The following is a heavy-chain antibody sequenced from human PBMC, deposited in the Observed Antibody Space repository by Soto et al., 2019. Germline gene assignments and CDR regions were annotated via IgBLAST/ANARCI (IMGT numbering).Heavy chain of an antibody. Sequence: QITLKESGPTLVKPTQTLTLTCTFSGFSLSTSGVGVGWIRQPQGKALEWLAFLYWNDDKRYSPSLKSRLTITKDTSKNQVLLTMTNMDPVDTATYYCARTSVNWGSLGLVDYWGQGTLVTVAS. CDR3: ARTSVNWGSLGLVDY. CDR2: LYWNDDK. V-gene: IGHV2-5*01. D-gene: IGHD7-27*01. J-gene: IGHJ4*02. CDR1: GFSLSTSGVG.